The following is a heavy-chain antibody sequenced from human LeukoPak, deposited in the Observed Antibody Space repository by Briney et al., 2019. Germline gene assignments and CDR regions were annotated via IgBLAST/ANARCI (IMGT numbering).Heavy chain of an antibody. V-gene: IGHV1-18*01. CDR1: GYTFTSYG. J-gene: IGHJ4*02. CDR2: ISAYNGNT. Sequence: ASVKVSCKASGYTFTSYGISWVRQAPGQGLEWMGWISAYNGNTNYAQKLQGRVTMTTDTSTSTAYMELRSLRSDDTAVYYCARDRFGYSGGWYNYWGQGTLVTVSS. CDR3: ARDRFGYSGGWYNY. D-gene: IGHD6-19*01.